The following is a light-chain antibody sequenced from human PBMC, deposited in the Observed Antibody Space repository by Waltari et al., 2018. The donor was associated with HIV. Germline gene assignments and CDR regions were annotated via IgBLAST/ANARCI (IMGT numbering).Light chain of an antibody. CDR1: HSVSSR. CDR3: QQYRYSPWT. V-gene: IGKV1-5*03. J-gene: IGKJ1*01. Sequence: DIQMTQSPSTLSASVGDRVPITCRASHSVSSRVAWYQQKPGKAPKLLIYGASSLKSAVPSRFSGSGSGTEFTLTISGLQPDDFATYYCQQYRYSPWTFGQGTKVDI. CDR2: GAS.